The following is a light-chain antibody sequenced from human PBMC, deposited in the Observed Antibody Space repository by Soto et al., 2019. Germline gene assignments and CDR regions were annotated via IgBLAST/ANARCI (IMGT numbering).Light chain of an antibody. CDR3: QQSYSPLSIT. CDR1: EGISRH. V-gene: IGKV1-39*01. J-gene: IGKJ5*01. CDR2: AAS. Sequence: DIQMTQSPSSLSASVGDRVTITCRASEGISRHLNWYQQKPGKAPKLLIYAASSLQNGVPSRFSGGGSGTDFTLTISNLQPEDFATYYCQQSYSPLSITFGQGTRLEMK.